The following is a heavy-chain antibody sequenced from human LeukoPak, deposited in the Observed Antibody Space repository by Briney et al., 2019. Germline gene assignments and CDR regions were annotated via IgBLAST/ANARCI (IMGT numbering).Heavy chain of an antibody. V-gene: IGHV2-5*02. CDR2: IYWDDDK. CDR1: GFSLSTSGVG. CDR3: ARSEYYYDSSGYYTFYFDY. J-gene: IGHJ4*02. Sequence: ESGPTLVKPTQTLTLTCTFSGFSLSTSGVGVGWIRQPPGKALEWLALIYWDDDKRYSPSLKSRVTITKDTSKNQVVLRMTNMDPVDTATYYCARSEYYYDSSGYYTFYFDYWGQGTLVTVSS. D-gene: IGHD3-22*01.